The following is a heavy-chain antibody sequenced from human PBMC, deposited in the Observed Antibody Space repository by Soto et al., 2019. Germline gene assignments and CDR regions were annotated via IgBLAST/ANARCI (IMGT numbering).Heavy chain of an antibody. J-gene: IGHJ6*03. CDR2: MNPNSGNT. D-gene: IGHD3-9*01. CDR1: GYTFTSYD. CDR3: ARTSADIYYYYYMDV. Sequence: ASVKVSCKASGYTFTSYDINWVRQATGQGLEWMGWMNPNSGNTGYAQKFQGRVTMTRNTSISTAYMELSSLRSEDTAVYYCARTSADIYYYYYMDVRGKGTTVTVS. V-gene: IGHV1-8*01.